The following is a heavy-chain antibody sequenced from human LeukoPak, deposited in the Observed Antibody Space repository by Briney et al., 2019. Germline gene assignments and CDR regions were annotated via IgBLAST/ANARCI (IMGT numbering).Heavy chain of an antibody. CDR2: INSGDST. V-gene: IGHV3-53*01. Sequence: GGSLRLSCAASGFIVSNNHMTWVRQAPGKGLEWLSVINSGDSTYYADSVKGRFTISSDNSKNTLYLQMNSLRAEDTAVYYCAKVMVRGVPTDYWGQGTLVTVSS. D-gene: IGHD3-10*01. CDR1: GFIVSNNH. J-gene: IGHJ4*02. CDR3: AKVMVRGVPTDY.